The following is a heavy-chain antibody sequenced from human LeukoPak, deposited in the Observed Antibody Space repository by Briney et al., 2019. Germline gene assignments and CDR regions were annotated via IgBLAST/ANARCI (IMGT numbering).Heavy chain of an antibody. CDR1: GFIFSSYS. Sequence: GGSLRLSCAASGFIFSSYSMNWVRQAPGKGLEWVSYISSSSSTIYYADSVKGRFTISRDNAKNSLYLQMNSLRAEDTAVYYCARVQGTIFGVVNLDYWGQGTLVTVSS. V-gene: IGHV3-48*01. CDR3: ARVQGTIFGVVNLDY. CDR2: ISSSSSTI. J-gene: IGHJ4*02. D-gene: IGHD3-3*01.